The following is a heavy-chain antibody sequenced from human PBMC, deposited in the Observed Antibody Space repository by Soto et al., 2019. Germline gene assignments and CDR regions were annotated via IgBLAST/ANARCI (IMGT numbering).Heavy chain of an antibody. CDR2: ISSSSSYI. J-gene: IGHJ3*02. V-gene: IGHV3-21*01. D-gene: IGHD6-19*01. CDR1: GFTFGSYS. Sequence: GGSLRLSCAASGFTFGSYSMNWVRQAPGKGLEWVSSISSSSSYIYYADSVKGRFTISRDNAKNSLYLQMNSLRAEDTAVYYCARDLPPSQWLVSDHDAFDIWGQGTMVTVSS. CDR3: ARDLPPSQWLVSDHDAFDI.